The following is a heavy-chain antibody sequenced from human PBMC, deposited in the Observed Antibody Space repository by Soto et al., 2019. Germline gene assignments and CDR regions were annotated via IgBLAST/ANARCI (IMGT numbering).Heavy chain of an antibody. Sequence: PSQTLSLTCAISGDSVSSNSAAWNWIRQSPSRGLEWLGRTYYRSKWYNDYAVSVKSRITINPDTSKNQFSLQLNPVTPEDTAVYYCARDLGGESWIQLWADAFDIWGQGTMVTVSS. V-gene: IGHV6-1*01. D-gene: IGHD5-18*01. J-gene: IGHJ3*02. CDR1: GDSVSSNSAA. CDR3: ARDLGGESWIQLWADAFDI. CDR2: TYYRSKWYN.